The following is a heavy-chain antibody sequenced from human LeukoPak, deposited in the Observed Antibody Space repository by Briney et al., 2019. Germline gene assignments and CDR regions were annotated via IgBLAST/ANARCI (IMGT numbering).Heavy chain of an antibody. CDR3: ARDSYWFDP. V-gene: IGHV3-7*01. CDR2: IKQDGSEK. CDR1: GFTVSRNY. J-gene: IGHJ5*02. Sequence: GGSLRLSCAASGFTVSRNYMNWVRQAPGKGLEWVANIKQDGSEKYYVDSVKGRFTISRDNAKNSLYLQMNSLRAEDTAVYYCARDSYWFDPWGQGTLVTVSS.